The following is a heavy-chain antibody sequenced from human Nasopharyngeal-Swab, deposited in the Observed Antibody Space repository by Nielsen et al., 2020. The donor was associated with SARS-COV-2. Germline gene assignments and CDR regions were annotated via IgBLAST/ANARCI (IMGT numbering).Heavy chain of an antibody. J-gene: IGHJ6*02. V-gene: IGHV4-39*01. D-gene: IGHD6-19*01. Sequence: SETLSLTCTVSGGSISSSSYYWGWIRQPPGNGLEWIGSIYYSGSTYYNPSLKSRVTISVDTSKNQFSLKLSSVTAADTAVYYCASQYSSGWYSAYYGMDVWGQGTTVTVSS. CDR1: GGSISSSSYY. CDR2: IYYSGST. CDR3: ASQYSSGWYSAYYGMDV.